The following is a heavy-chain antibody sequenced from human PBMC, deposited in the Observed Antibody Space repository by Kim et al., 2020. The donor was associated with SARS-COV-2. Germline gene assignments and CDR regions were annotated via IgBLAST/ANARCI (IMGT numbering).Heavy chain of an antibody. D-gene: IGHD2-2*01. CDR3: ARGSPDIVVVPAAMLGYFQH. J-gene: IGHJ1*01. V-gene: IGHV3-11*04. Sequence: RFTISRDNAKNSLYLQMNRLRAEDTAVYYCARGSPDIVVVPAAMLGYFQHWGQGTLVTVSS.